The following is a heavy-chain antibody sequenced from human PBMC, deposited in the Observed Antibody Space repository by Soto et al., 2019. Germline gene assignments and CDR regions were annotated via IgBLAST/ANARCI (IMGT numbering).Heavy chain of an antibody. CDR3: ASQLPSLYCTGSTSCYTGSRPLDY. J-gene: IGHJ4*02. CDR1: GGTFSSYA. V-gene: IGHV1-69*06. D-gene: IGHD2-2*02. Sequence: SVKVSCKASGGTFSSYAISWVRQAPGQGLEWMGGIIPIFGTANYAQKFQGRVTITADKSTSTAYMELSSLRSEDTAVYYCASQLPSLYCTGSTSCYTGSRPLDYWGQGTWSPSPQ. CDR2: IIPIFGTA.